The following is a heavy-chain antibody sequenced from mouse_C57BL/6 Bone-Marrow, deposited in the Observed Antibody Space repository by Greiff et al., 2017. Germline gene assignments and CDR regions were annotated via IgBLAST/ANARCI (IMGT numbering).Heavy chain of an antibody. CDR2: IRSKSSNYAT. J-gene: IGHJ4*01. CDR1: GFTFNTYA. CDR3: VRKGYYGSSYDYAMYY. Sequence: EVKLVESGGGLVQPKGSLKLSCAASGFTFNTYAMHWVRQAPGKGLEWVARIRSKSSNYATYYADSVKDRFTISRDDSQSMLYLQMNNLKTEDTAMYYCVRKGYYGSSYDYAMYYWGQGTSVTVSS. V-gene: IGHV10-3*01. D-gene: IGHD1-1*01.